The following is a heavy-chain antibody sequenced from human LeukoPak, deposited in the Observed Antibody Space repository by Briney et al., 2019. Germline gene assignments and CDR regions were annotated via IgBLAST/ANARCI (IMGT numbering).Heavy chain of an antibody. CDR2: ISYDGSNK. CDR1: GFTFSSYG. J-gene: IGHJ4*02. CDR3: AKDRRGYFDY. Sequence: GGSLRLSCAASGFTFSSYGMHWVRPAPGKGLEWVAVISYDGSNKYYADSVKGRFTISRDNSKNTPYLQMNSLRAEDTAVYYCAKDRRGYFDYWGQGALVTVSS. V-gene: IGHV3-30*18.